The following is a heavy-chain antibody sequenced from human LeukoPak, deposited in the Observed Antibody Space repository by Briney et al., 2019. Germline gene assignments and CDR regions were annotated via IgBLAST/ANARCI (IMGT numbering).Heavy chain of an antibody. Sequence: PGGSLRLSCAASGFTFSSYAMSWVRQAPGKGLEWVSAISGSGGSTYYADSVKGRFTISRDNSKNTLYLQMNSLKTEDTAVYYCTTNWNDGEHYWGQGTLVTVSS. CDR3: TTNWNDGEHY. J-gene: IGHJ4*02. V-gene: IGHV3-23*01. CDR1: GFTFSSYA. D-gene: IGHD1-1*01. CDR2: ISGSGGST.